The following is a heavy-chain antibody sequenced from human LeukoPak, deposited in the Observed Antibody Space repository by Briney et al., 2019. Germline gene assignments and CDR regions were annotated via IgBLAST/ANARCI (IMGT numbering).Heavy chain of an antibody. V-gene: IGHV4-38-2*02. CDR2: IYYNGNS. Sequence: PSETLSLTCTVSGYSISSGYFWGWIRQPPGKGLEWIGSIYYNGNSFYNPSLKSRFTTSVDTSKNQFSLNLSSVTAADTAVYFCTGELAGTTVHYWGQGTLVTVSS. J-gene: IGHJ4*02. D-gene: IGHD1-7*01. CDR3: TGELAGTTVHY. CDR1: GYSISSGYF.